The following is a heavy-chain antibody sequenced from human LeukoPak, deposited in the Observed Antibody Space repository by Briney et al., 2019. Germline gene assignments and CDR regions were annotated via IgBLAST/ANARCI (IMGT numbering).Heavy chain of an antibody. CDR2: IYYSGST. CDR1: GGSISSSSYY. J-gene: IGHJ5*02. CDR3: ARGDPWNYRGVPRFDP. V-gene: IGHV4-39*07. Sequence: PSETLSLTCTVSGGSISSSSYYWGWIRQPPGKGLEGIGSIYYSGSTYYNPSLKSRVTISEDTSKKQFSLNLTSVTAADTAVYYCARGDPWNYRGVPRFDPWGQGTLVTVSS. D-gene: IGHD3-16*02.